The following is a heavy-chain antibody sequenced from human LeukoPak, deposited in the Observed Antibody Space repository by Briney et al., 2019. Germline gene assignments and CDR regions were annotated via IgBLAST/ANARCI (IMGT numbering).Heavy chain of an antibody. CDR1: GFTFGSYW. J-gene: IGHJ4*02. V-gene: IGHV3-7*01. CDR2: IKQDGSEK. D-gene: IGHD6-19*01. Sequence: GGSLRLSCAASGFTFGSYWMTWVRQAPGKGLEWVANIKQDGSEKYYVDSVKGRFTISRDNAKNSLYLQMNSLRAEDTAVYYCARGWQVPDSWSQGTLVTVSS. CDR3: ARGWQVPDS.